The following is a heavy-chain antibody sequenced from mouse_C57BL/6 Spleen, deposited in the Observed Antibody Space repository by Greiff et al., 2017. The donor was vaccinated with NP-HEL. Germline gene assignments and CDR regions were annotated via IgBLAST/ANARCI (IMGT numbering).Heavy chain of an antibody. CDR3: ARTGYGSGQAWFAY. CDR2: INPNNGGT. CDR1: GYTFTDYN. Sequence: EVQLQQSGPELVKPGASVKIPCKASGYTFTDYNMDWVKQSHGKSLEWIGDINPNNGGTIYNQKFKGKATLTVDKSSSTAYMELRSLTSEDTAVYYCARTGYGSGQAWFAYWGQGTLVTVSA. J-gene: IGHJ3*01. D-gene: IGHD1-1*01. V-gene: IGHV1-18*01.